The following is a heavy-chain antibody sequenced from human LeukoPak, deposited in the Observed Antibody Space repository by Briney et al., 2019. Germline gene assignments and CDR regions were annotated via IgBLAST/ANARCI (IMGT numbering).Heavy chain of an antibody. V-gene: IGHV1-2*02. CDR1: GYTFTGYY. J-gene: IGHJ4*02. D-gene: IGHD3-22*01. Sequence: ASVKVSCKASGYTFTGYYMHWVRQAPGQGLEWMGWINPNSGGTNYAQKFQGRVTMTRDTSISTAYMELSRLRSEDTAVYYCATEQWLLRGLFDYWGQGTLVTVSS. CDR2: INPNSGGT. CDR3: ATEQWLLRGLFDY.